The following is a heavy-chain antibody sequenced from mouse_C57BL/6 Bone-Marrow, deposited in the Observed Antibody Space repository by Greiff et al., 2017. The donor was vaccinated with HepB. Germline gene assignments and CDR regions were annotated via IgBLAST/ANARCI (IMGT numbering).Heavy chain of an antibody. Sequence: EVQGVESGGDLVKPGGSLKLSCAASGFAFSSYGMSWVRQTPDKRLEWVATISSGGSYTYYPDSVKGRFNISRDNAKNTLYLQMSSLKSEDTAMYYCARRTTVVASFDYWGQGTTLTVSS. J-gene: IGHJ2*01. V-gene: IGHV5-6*01. CDR3: ARRTTVVASFDY. D-gene: IGHD1-1*01. CDR1: GFAFSSYG. CDR2: ISSGGSYT.